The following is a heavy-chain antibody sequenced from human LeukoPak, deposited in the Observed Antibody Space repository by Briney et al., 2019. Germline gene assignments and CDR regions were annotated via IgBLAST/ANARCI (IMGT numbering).Heavy chain of an antibody. CDR3: AKGNWLDP. Sequence: PGRSLRLSCAASGFTFSSYGMHWVRQAPGKGLEWVAVISYDGSNKYYADSVKGRFTISRDNSKNTLYLQMNSLRAEDTAVYYCAKGNWLDPWGQGTLVTVSS. CDR1: GFTFSSYG. CDR2: ISYDGSNK. J-gene: IGHJ5*02. V-gene: IGHV3-30*18.